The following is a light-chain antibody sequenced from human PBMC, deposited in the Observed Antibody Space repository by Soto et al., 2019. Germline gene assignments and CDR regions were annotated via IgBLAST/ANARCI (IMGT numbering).Light chain of an antibody. CDR2: DAS. J-gene: IGKJ3*01. V-gene: IGKV3-15*01. CDR3: QQFKSWPPV. Sequence: ELVMTQSPVTLSVSPGERAALSCRASQSVGRNLAWYQQKPGQAPKLLIYDASNRATGIPARFSGSGSGTEFTLIISSLQSEDFAVYYCQQFKSWPPVFVPGTKVDIK. CDR1: QSVGRN.